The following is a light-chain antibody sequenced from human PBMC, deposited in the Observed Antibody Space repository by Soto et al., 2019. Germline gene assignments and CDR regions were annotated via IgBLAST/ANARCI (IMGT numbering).Light chain of an antibody. CDR2: DAS. Sequence: DIPLTQSPSSLSASVGDRVTITCQASQDIKHYLNWYQQKPGKAPKLLIYDASTLEIGVPSRFSGSGSGTDFTFTITSLQPEDFATYYCQQYDHLYTFGQGTRLEIK. V-gene: IGKV1-33*01. CDR1: QDIKHY. CDR3: QQYDHLYT. J-gene: IGKJ2*01.